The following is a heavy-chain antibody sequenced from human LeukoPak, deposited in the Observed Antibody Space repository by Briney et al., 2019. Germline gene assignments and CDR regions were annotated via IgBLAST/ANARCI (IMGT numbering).Heavy chain of an antibody. CDR1: GFTFSSYS. J-gene: IGHJ3*02. CDR3: ARAPYGDYDAFDI. Sequence: GGSLRLSCAASGFTFSSYSMNWVRQAPGKGLEWVSYISSSSSTIYYADSVKGRFTISRDNAKNSLYLQMNSLRAEDTAVYYCARAPYGDYDAFDIWGQGTMVTVSS. V-gene: IGHV3-48*04. CDR2: ISSSSSTI. D-gene: IGHD4-17*01.